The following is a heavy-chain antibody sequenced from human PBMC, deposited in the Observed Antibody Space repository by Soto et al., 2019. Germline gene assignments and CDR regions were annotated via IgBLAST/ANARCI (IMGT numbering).Heavy chain of an antibody. CDR1: GFTFSSYW. CDR2: IKQDGSEK. J-gene: IGHJ3*02. D-gene: IGHD1-7*01. V-gene: IGHV3-7*01. CDR3: ARGGWNYVPTDAFAI. Sequence: PGGSLRLSCAASGFTFSSYWMSWVRQAPGKGLEWVANIKQDGSEKYYVDSVKGRFTISRDNAKNSLYLQMNSLRAEDTAVYYFARGGWNYVPTDAFAIWGQGTMVTVSS.